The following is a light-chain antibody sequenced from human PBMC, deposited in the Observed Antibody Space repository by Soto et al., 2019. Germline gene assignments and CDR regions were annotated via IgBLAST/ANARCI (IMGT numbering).Light chain of an antibody. Sequence: EIVLTQSPVTLSVSTGDGATLSCRARKNVGNKLGWYQQRPGQAPRLLIIGASTRATGVPAKFSGSGSGTEFSLTINNLQSEDSAIYYCHQYASWSPFTFGQGTRLEIK. CDR2: GAS. J-gene: IGKJ5*01. V-gene: IGKV3-15*01. CDR3: HQYASWSPFT. CDR1: KNVGNK.